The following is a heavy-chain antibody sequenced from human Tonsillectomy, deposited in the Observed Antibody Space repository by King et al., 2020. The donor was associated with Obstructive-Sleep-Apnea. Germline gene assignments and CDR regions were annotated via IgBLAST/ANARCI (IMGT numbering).Heavy chain of an antibody. Sequence: QLVQSGAEVKKPGESLRISCKGSGDSFPNYWITWVRQMPGKGLEVMGRIAPSDSYTNYSPSFQGHVTISDDKSITTAYLQWGILKASDTAISYCARPRGSSRYYFYGLNVWGQGTTVTVSS. D-gene: IGHD6-13*01. CDR3: ARPRGSSRYYFYGLNV. J-gene: IGHJ6*02. CDR1: GDSFPNYW. CDR2: IAPSDSYT. V-gene: IGHV5-10-1*03.